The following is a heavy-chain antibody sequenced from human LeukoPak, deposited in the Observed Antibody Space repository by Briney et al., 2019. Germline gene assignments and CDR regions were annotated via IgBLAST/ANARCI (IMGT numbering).Heavy chain of an antibody. J-gene: IGHJ4*02. CDR3: ARSTYGFPLDY. CDR1: GGSISSYY. V-gene: IGHV4-59*01. Sequence: PSETLSLTCTVSGGSISSYYWSWIRQPPGKGLEWIGYIYYSGGTNYNPSLKSRLIISIDTSKNQFSLKLTSVTAADTAVYYCARSTYGFPLDYWGQGILVTVAS. CDR2: IYYSGGT. D-gene: IGHD5/OR15-5a*01.